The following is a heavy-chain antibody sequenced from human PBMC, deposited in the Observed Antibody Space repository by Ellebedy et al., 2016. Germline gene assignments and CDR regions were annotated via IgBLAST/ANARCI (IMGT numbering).Heavy chain of an antibody. D-gene: IGHD3-22*01. CDR1: GGSIGRYF. V-gene: IGHV4-4*07. CDR3: ARQGRYYDSSGYYPKGHFDY. J-gene: IGHJ4*02. Sequence: SETLSLXCTVSGGSIGRYFWSWIRQPAGKGLEWIGRIYASGSTNYNPSLKSRLTISVDTSKNQFSLRLNSVTAADTAVYYCARQGRYYDSSGYYPKGHFDYWGQGTLVTVSS. CDR2: IYASGST.